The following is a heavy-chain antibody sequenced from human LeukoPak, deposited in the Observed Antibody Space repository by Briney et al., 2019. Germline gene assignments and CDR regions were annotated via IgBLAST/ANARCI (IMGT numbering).Heavy chain of an antibody. Sequence: GGSLRLSCAASGFTFSSYAMSWVRQAPGKGLEWVSYISSSGSTIYYADSVKGRFTISRDNAKNSLDLQMNSLRAEDTAVYYCARHGIATMIVVYYFDYWGQGTLVTVSS. CDR3: ARHGIATMIVVYYFDY. D-gene: IGHD3-22*01. V-gene: IGHV3-48*04. CDR2: ISSSGSTI. CDR1: GFTFSSYA. J-gene: IGHJ4*02.